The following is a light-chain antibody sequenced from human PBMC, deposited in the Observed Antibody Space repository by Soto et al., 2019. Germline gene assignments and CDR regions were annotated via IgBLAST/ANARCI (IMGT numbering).Light chain of an antibody. V-gene: IGKV4-1*01. CDR2: WAS. CDR3: QQYYSTPWT. CDR1: QSLLYNSNNKNY. Sequence: DIVMTQSPDSLAVSLGERATINCKSSQSLLYNSNNKNYLAWYQQKPGQRPKLLIYWASTRESGVPDRFTGSGSETDFTLTISSLQAEDVAVYYCQQYYSTPWTFGQGTKVEIK. J-gene: IGKJ1*01.